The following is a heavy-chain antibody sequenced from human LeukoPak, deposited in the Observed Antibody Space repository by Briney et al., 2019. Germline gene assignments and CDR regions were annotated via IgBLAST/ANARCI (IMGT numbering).Heavy chain of an antibody. CDR1: GGSFSGYY. Sequence: PSETLSLTCAVYGGSFSGYYWSWIRQPPGKGLEWIGEINHSGSTNYNPSLKSRVTISVDTSKNQFSLKLSSVTAADTAVYYCARYYYGSGGVNWFDPWGQGTLVTVSS. D-gene: IGHD3-10*01. CDR3: ARYYYGSGGVNWFDP. V-gene: IGHV4-34*01. J-gene: IGHJ5*02. CDR2: INHSGST.